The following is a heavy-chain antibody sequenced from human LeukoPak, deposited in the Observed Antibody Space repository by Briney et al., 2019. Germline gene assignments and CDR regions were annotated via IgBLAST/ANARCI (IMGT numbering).Heavy chain of an antibody. Sequence: GGSLRLSCAASGFIFNNYGLIWVRQAPGKGLEWVSAISDDGGGTNYADFVKGRFTISRDNSKNTLFLQMNSLRAEDTALYYCAKGSSGYFVDLWGQGTLVTVSS. CDR1: GFIFNNYG. CDR3: AKGSSGYFVDL. J-gene: IGHJ5*02. D-gene: IGHD3-22*01. CDR2: ISDDGGGT. V-gene: IGHV3-23*01.